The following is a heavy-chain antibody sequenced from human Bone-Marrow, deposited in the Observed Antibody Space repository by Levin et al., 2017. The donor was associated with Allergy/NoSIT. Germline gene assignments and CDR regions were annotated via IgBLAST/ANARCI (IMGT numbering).Heavy chain of an antibody. CDR2: ISYDGSNK. Sequence: GESLKISCAASGFTFSSYGMHWVRQAPGKGLEWVAVISYDGSNKYYADSVKGRFTISRDNSKNTLYLQMNSLRAEDTAVYYCAKDRYSNYRYFDYWGQGTLVTVSS. D-gene: IGHD4-11*01. CDR3: AKDRYSNYRYFDY. J-gene: IGHJ4*02. V-gene: IGHV3-30*18. CDR1: GFTFSSYG.